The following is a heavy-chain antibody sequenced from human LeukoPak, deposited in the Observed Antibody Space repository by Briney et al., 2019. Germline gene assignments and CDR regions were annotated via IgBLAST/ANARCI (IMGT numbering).Heavy chain of an antibody. CDR1: GFTLSGYW. Sequence: PGGSLRLSCAASGFTLSGYWMHWVRQAPGKGLVWVSRISPDGSTTNYADSVRGRFTIFRDNAKNTLYLQMSSLRADDTAVYYCARASANNYGLFDYWGQGTLVTVSS. D-gene: IGHD5-18*01. J-gene: IGHJ4*02. CDR2: ISPDGSTT. V-gene: IGHV3-74*01. CDR3: ARASANNYGLFDY.